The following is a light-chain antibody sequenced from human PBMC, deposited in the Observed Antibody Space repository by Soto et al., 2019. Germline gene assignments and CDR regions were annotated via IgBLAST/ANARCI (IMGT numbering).Light chain of an antibody. CDR2: DVS. CDR1: SSDVGGYNY. CDR3: SSYTSSSPYV. Sequence: QSALTQPASVSGSPGQSITISCTGTSSDVGGYNYVSWYQQHPGKAPKLMIYDVSNRPSGVSYRCSGSKSGNSASLTISGLQAEDEADYYCSSYTSSSPYVFGTGTKVTVL. V-gene: IGLV2-14*01. J-gene: IGLJ1*01.